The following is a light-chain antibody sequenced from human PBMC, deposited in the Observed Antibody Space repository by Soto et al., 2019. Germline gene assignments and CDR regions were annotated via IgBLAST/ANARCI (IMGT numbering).Light chain of an antibody. CDR1: QSVRSN. CDR2: AAS. V-gene: IGKV3-15*01. J-gene: IGKJ1*01. CDR3: QQYGSSPWT. Sequence: EIVMTQSPATLSVSPGEWATLPCRASQSVRSNLAWYQQRPGQAPRVLIYAASTRATGIPARFSGSGSGTEFTLTISRLEPEDFAVYYCQQYGSSPWTFGQGTKVDIK.